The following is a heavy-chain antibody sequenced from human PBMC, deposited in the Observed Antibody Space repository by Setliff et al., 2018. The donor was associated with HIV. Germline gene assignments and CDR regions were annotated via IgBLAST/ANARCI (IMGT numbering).Heavy chain of an antibody. V-gene: IGHV1-18*01. CDR2: ISTYNADT. J-gene: IGHJ4*02. D-gene: IGHD3-9*01. CDR3: ARAYDILTGYFDY. CDR1: GYTFTSYG. Sequence: GASVKVSCKASGYTFTSYGISWVRQAPGQGLEWMGWISTYNADTNYAQKVRDRVTMTADTSTSTAYMELRSLRSDDTAMYYCARAYDILTGYFDYWGQGTLVTVSS.